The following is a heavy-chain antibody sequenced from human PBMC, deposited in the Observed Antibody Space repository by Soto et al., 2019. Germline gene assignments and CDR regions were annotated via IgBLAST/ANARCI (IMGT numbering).Heavy chain of an antibody. J-gene: IGHJ4*02. D-gene: IGHD2-8*02. CDR3: ARDKITGLFDY. CDR1: GGSVSSNSYY. V-gene: IGHV4-39*07. CDR2: INHSGST. Sequence: PSETLSLTCTVSGGSVSSNSYYWTWIRQPPGTGLEWIGEINHSGSTNYNPSLKSRVTISVDTSKNQFSLKLTSVTAADTDVYYCARDKITGLFDYWGQGTLVT.